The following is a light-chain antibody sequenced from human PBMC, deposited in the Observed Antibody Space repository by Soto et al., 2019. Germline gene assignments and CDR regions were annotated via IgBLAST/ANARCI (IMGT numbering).Light chain of an antibody. CDR3: QKYNSRRST. V-gene: IGKV1-5*01. J-gene: IGKJ1*01. CDR1: QNIRSR. CDR2: HAS. Sequence: DFKMSQSPSTLSATVGDRVTITCRASQNIRSRLAWFQQKPGTAPKVLIYHASNLQSGVPSRFSGSGSGTDFTLTISSLQPEDVATYYCQKYNSRRSTFGQGTQGGYQ.